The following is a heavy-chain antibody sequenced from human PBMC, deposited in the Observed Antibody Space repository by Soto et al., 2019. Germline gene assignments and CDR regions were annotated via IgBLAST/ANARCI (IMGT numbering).Heavy chain of an antibody. V-gene: IGHV3-23*01. D-gene: IGHD2-15*01. Sequence: EVQLLATGGGLVQKGGSLRLSCAASGFSCSNYAMNWVRQAPGMGLEWVSSVSAGGGTTFYADSVKGRFTISIDNSKNTLYLQMNGLRAKVTAVYYCATRVPGAWCLDYWGQGNLVTVSA. CDR3: ATRVPGAWCLDY. J-gene: IGHJ4*02. CDR2: VSAGGGTT. CDR1: GFSCSNYA.